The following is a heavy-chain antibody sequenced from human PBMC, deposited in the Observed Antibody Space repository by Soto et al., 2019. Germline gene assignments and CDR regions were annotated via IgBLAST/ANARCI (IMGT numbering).Heavy chain of an antibody. Sequence: GASVKVSCKASGYTFTSYAMHWVRQAPGQRLEWMGWINAGNGNTKYSQKFQGRVTITRDTSASTAYMELSSLRSEDTAVYYCAHHTIMAAAAIRRAFDIWGQGTMVTVSS. J-gene: IGHJ3*02. V-gene: IGHV1-3*01. CDR3: AHHTIMAAAAIRRAFDI. CDR2: INAGNGNT. CDR1: GYTFTSYA. D-gene: IGHD2-2*02.